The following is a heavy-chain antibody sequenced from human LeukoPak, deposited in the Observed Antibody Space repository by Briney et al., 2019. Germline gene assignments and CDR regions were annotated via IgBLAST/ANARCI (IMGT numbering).Heavy chain of an antibody. CDR1: GYSFTTYW. CDR2: IYPGDSDT. V-gene: IGHV5-51*01. CDR3: VRREYCSTTSCSACFDY. J-gene: IGHJ4*02. D-gene: IGHD2-2*01. Sequence: GESLNISCKASGYSFTTYWIGWVRQMPGKGLEWMGIIYPGDSDTRYSPSFQGQVTVSVDKSITTAYLQWSSLKASDTAMYYCVRREYCSTTSCSACFDYWGQGTLVTVSS.